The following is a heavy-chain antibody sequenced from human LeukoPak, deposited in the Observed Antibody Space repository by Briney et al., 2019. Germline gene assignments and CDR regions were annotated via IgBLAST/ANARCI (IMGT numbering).Heavy chain of an antibody. Sequence: GGSLRLSCAASGFTFSSYAMHWVRQAPGKGLEYVSAISSNGGSTYYANSVKGRFTISRDNSKNTLYLQMGSLRAEDMAVYYCARGARGYSGYDDDGVADYWGQGTLVTVSS. J-gene: IGHJ4*02. CDR3: ARGARGYSGYDDDGVADY. V-gene: IGHV3-64*01. CDR2: ISSNGGST. CDR1: GFTFSSYA. D-gene: IGHD5-12*01.